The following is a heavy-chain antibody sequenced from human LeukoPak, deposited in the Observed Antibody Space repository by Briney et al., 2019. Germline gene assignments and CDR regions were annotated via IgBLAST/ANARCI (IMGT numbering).Heavy chain of an antibody. J-gene: IGHJ4*02. CDR1: GGSISSYY. D-gene: IGHD1-26*01. CDR2: IYCSGST. V-gene: IGHV4-59*12. CDR3: ARGGIVYYFDY. Sequence: SETLSLTCTVSGGSISSYYWSWIRQPPGKGLEWIGYIYCSGSTNYNPSLKSRVTISVDTSKNQFSLKLSSVTAADTAVYYCARGGIVYYFDYWGQGTLVTVSS.